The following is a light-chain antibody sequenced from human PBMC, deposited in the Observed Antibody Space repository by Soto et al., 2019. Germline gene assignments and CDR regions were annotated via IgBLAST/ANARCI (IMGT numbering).Light chain of an antibody. CDR1: QSVSSSY. Sequence: EIVLTQSPGTLSLSPGERATLSCRASQSVSSSYLAWYQQKPGQAPRPLIYGASSRATGIPDRFSGSGSGTDFTLTISSLEPEDFAVYYCQQYGSSPPWTFGQGTKVDIK. V-gene: IGKV3-20*01. CDR3: QQYGSSPPWT. CDR2: GAS. J-gene: IGKJ1*01.